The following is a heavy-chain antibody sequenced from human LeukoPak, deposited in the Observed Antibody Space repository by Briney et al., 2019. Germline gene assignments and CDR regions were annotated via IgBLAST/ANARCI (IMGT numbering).Heavy chain of an antibody. D-gene: IGHD2-2*01. CDR2: IIPILGIA. J-gene: IGHJ4*02. Sequence: SVKVSCKASGGTFSSYAISWVRQAPGQGLEWMGRIIPILGIANYAQKFQGRVTITADKSTSTAYMELSSLRSEDTAVYYCARGNPFCSSTSCAYFDYWGQGTLVTVSS. CDR1: GGTFSSYA. V-gene: IGHV1-69*04. CDR3: ARGNPFCSSTSCAYFDY.